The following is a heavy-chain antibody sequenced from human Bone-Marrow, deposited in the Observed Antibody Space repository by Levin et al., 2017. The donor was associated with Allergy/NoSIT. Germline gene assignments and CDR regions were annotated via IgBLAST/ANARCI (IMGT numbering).Heavy chain of an antibody. D-gene: IGHD5-18*01. V-gene: IGHV4-30-4*01. J-gene: IGHJ4*02. CDR1: GGSISSGDYY. CDR3: ARENRGIQLWFDY. CDR2: IYYSGST. Sequence: LRLSCTVSGGSISSGDYYWSWIRQPPGKGLEWIGYIYYSGSTYSNPSLKSRVTISVDTSKNQFSLKLSSVTAADTAVYYCARENRGIQLWFDYWGQGTLVTVSS.